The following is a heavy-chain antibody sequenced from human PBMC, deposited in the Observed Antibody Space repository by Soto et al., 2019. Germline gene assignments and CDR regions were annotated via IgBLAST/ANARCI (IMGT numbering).Heavy chain of an antibody. Sequence: ASVKVACKASGYTFAIYASSWMRQAPGQGLEWMGWISAYNGNTNYAQKLQGRVTMTTDTSTSTAYMELRSLRSDDTAVYYCARDPPPPDYWGQGTLVTSPQ. V-gene: IGHV1-18*01. CDR1: GYTFAIYA. J-gene: IGHJ4*02. CDR3: ARDPPPPDY. CDR2: ISAYNGNT.